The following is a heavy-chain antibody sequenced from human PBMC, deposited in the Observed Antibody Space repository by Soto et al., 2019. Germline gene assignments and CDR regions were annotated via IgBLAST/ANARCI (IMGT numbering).Heavy chain of an antibody. CDR1: GGSISSGGYS. CDR3: ARSTMVRGVIIVYYYGMDV. CDR2: IYHSGST. Sequence: SETLSLTCAVSGGSISSGGYSWSWIRQPPGKGLEWIGYIYHSGSTNYNPSLKSRVTISVDTSKNQFSLKLSSVTAADTAVYYCARSTMVRGVIIVYYYGMDVWGQGTTVTVSS. J-gene: IGHJ6*02. D-gene: IGHD3-10*01. V-gene: IGHV4-30-2*01.